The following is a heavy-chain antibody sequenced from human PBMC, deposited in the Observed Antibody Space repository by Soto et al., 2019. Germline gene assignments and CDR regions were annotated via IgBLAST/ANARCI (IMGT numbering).Heavy chain of an antibody. CDR1: GGSISSGGYY. V-gene: IGHV4-31*03. CDR2: IYYSGST. CDR3: AAGEGIAAAGSSFDY. J-gene: IGHJ4*02. Sequence: QVQLQESGPELVKHSRTLSLTCTVSGGSISSGGYYWSWIRQHPGKGLEWIGYIYYSGSTYYNPSLKSRVTISVDTSKNQFSLKLSSVTAADTAVYYCAAGEGIAAAGSSFDYWGQGTLVPVSS. D-gene: IGHD6-13*01.